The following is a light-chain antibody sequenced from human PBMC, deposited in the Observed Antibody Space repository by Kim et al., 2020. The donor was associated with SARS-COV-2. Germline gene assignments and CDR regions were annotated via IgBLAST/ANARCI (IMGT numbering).Light chain of an antibody. CDR2: QDV. V-gene: IGLV3-1*01. CDR3: QAWDTISEHYV. CDR1: RLGDKY. J-gene: IGLJ1*01. Sequence: SYELIQPPSVSVSPGQSANITCSGDRLGDKYASWYQQRPGQSPILVIYQDVKRPSGIPERFSASNSGTTATLTISGTQAMDEADYYCQAWDTISEHYVFGPGTRVTVL.